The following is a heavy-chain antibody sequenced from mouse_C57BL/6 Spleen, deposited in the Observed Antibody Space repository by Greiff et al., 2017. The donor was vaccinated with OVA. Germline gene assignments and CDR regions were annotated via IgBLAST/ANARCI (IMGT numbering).Heavy chain of an antibody. CDR1: GFTFSDYY. J-gene: IGHJ4*01. V-gene: IGHV5-12*01. CDR3: ARQVYGTEAMDY. CDR2: ISNGGGST. Sequence: EVMLVESGGGLVQPGGSLKLSCAASGFTFSDYYMYWVRQTPEKRLEWVAYISNGGGSTYYPDTVKGRFTISRDNAKNTLYLQMSRLKSEDTAMYYCARQVYGTEAMDYWGQGTSVTVSS. D-gene: IGHD1-1*02.